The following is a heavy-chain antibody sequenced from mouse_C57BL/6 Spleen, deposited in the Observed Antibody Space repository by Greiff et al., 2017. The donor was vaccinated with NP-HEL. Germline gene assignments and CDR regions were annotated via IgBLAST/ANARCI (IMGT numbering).Heavy chain of an antibody. V-gene: IGHV1-61*01. CDR2: IYPSDSET. Sequence: VQLQQPGAELVRPGSSVKLSCKASGYTFTSYWMDWVKQRPGQGLEWIGNIYPSDSETHYNQKFKDKATLTVDKSSSTAYMQLSSLTSEDSAVYYCARDSSGPLDYWGQGTTLTVSS. J-gene: IGHJ2*01. CDR3: ARDSSGPLDY. CDR1: GYTFTSYW. D-gene: IGHD3-2*02.